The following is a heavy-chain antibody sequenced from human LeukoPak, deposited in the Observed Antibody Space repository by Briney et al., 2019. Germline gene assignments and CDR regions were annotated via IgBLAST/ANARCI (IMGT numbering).Heavy chain of an antibody. Sequence: QTGGSLRLSCAASGFTVSSNYMSWVRQAPGKGLEWVANINQDGSDKYYLDSVRGRFTISRDNAKNSLYLQMNSLRAEDTAVYYCARIPCCSSSTLRTDFWGQGTLVTVSS. CDR1: GFTVSSNY. CDR2: INQDGSDK. D-gene: IGHD2-2*01. J-gene: IGHJ4*02. CDR3: ARIPCCSSSTLRTDF. V-gene: IGHV3-7*01.